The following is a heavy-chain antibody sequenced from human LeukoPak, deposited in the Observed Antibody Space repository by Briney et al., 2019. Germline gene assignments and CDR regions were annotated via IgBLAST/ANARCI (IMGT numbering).Heavy chain of an antibody. D-gene: IGHD3-9*01. CDR3: ATYDRARGFDY. CDR1: GGSISSYS. Sequence: PSETLSLTCTVSGGSISSYSWSWIRQPPGKGLEWIGYIYHSGSTYYNPSLKSRVTISVDRSKNQFSLKLSSVTAADTAVYYCATYDRARGFDYWGQGTLVTVSS. J-gene: IGHJ4*02. CDR2: IYHSGST. V-gene: IGHV4-30-2*01.